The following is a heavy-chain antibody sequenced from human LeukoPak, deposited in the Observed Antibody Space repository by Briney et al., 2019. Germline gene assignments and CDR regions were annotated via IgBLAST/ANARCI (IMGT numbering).Heavy chain of an antibody. CDR2: INPNSGGT. CDR1: GYTFTGYY. Sequence: ASVKVSCKASGYTFTGYYIHWVRQAPGQGLEWMGWINPNSGGTNYAQKFQGRVTMTRDTSISTAYMELSRLRSDDTAVYYCARDAWFGELSWFDPWGQGTLVTVSS. D-gene: IGHD3-10*01. CDR3: ARDAWFGELSWFDP. V-gene: IGHV1-2*02. J-gene: IGHJ5*02.